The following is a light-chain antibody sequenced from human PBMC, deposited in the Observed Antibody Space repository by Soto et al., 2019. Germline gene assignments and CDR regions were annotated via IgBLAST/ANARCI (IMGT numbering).Light chain of an antibody. Sequence: EIVLTQSPATLSLSPGERATLSCWASQSVSNYFVRYQQKPGQAPRLLIYDASKRATGIPARFSGSGSGTDFTLTISSLEPEDCAVYYCQQRSIWPWTFGQGTKVEIK. CDR1: QSVSNY. CDR3: QQRSIWPWT. V-gene: IGKV3-11*01. J-gene: IGKJ1*01. CDR2: DAS.